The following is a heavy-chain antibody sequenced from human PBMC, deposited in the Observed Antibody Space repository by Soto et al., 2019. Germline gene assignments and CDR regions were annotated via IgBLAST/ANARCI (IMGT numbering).Heavy chain of an antibody. J-gene: IGHJ4*02. Sequence: EVQLVESGGNVVQPGGSLRLSCAASGFRFSIYSMNWVRQAPGKGLEWSAYITSDTKTIKYADSVRGRSTISRDNGKKPVYLQMNSLRDEDTAVYYCARSVEGHFDYWGQGTVVTVSA. V-gene: IGHV3-48*02. CDR3: ARSVEGHFDY. CDR2: ITSDTKTI. D-gene: IGHD6-19*01. CDR1: GFRFSIYS.